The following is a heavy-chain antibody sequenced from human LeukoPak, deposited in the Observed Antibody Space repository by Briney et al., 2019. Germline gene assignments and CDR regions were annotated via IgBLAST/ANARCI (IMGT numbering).Heavy chain of an antibody. J-gene: IGHJ5*02. CDR2: IYSGGST. CDR3: ARDFSKGFDP. CDR1: GFTFGDYG. D-gene: IGHD2/OR15-2a*01. V-gene: IGHV3-53*01. Sequence: GGSLRLSCTASGFTFGDYGVSWVRQAPGKGLEWVSVIYSGGSTYYADSVKGRFTISRDNSKNTLYLQMNGLRAEDTAVYYCARDFSKGFDPWGQGTLVTVSS.